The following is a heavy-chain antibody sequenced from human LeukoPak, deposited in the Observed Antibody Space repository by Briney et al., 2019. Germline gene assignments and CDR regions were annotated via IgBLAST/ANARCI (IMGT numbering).Heavy chain of an antibody. Sequence: GSLRLSCAASGFAFSNYWMTWIRQPPGKGLEWSGYIYYSGSTNYNPSLKSRVTISVDTSKNQFSLKLSSVTAADTAVYYCARADDYGDYEGFDYWGQGTLVTVSS. J-gene: IGHJ4*02. CDR2: IYYSGST. CDR1: GFAFSNYW. CDR3: ARADDYGDYEGFDY. D-gene: IGHD4-17*01. V-gene: IGHV4-59*01.